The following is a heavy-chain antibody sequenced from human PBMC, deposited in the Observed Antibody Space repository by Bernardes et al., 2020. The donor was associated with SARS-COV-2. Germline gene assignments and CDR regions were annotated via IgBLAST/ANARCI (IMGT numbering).Heavy chain of an antibody. CDR3: ARDWFAGGDSPYYGMDV. V-gene: IGHV1-18*01. Sequence: ASVKVSCKASGYTFTSYGISWVRQAPGQGLEWMGWISAYNGNTNYAQKLQGRVTMTTDTSTSTAYMELRSLRSDDTAVYYCARDWFAGGDSPYYGMDVWGQGTTVTVSS. CDR2: ISAYNGNT. D-gene: IGHD2-21*01. CDR1: GYTFTSYG. J-gene: IGHJ6*02.